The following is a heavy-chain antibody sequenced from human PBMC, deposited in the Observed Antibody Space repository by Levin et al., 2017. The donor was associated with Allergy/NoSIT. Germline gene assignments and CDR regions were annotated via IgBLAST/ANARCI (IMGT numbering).Heavy chain of an antibody. D-gene: IGHD3-10*01. CDR1: GFTFSNYA. Sequence: SCAASGFTFSNYAMSWVRQAPGKGLEWVSAISGSGGGTYYADSVKGRFTISRDNSKNTLYLQMNSLRAEDTAVYYCAKRSVRGVVIGRNYYSDSWGQGTLVTVSS. V-gene: IGHV3-23*01. CDR3: AKRSVRGVVIGRNYYSDS. CDR2: ISGSGGGT. J-gene: IGHJ4*02.